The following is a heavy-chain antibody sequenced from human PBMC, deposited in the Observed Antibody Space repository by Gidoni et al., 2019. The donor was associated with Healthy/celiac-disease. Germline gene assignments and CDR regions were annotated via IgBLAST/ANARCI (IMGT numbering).Heavy chain of an antibody. CDR3: ARGGALRFLEWLPLDY. D-gene: IGHD3-3*01. J-gene: IGHJ4*02. CDR1: GGSVSSGSYY. Sequence: QVQLQESCPGLVKPSETLSLTCTVSGGSVSSGSYYWSWIRQPPGKGLEWIGYIYYSGSTNYNPSLKSRVTISVDTSKNQFSLKLSSVTAADTAVYYCARGGALRFLEWLPLDYWGQGTLVTVSS. V-gene: IGHV4-61*01. CDR2: IYYSGST.